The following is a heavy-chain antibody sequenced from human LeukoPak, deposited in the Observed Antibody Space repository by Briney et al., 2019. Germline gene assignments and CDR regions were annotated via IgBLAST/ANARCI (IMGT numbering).Heavy chain of an antibody. CDR1: GFTFSSYS. J-gene: IGHJ4*02. V-gene: IGHV3-21*01. CDR2: ISSGGSYI. Sequence: PGGSLTLSCAASGFTFSSYSMDWVRQAPGKGLEWVSSISSGGSYISHADSGKGPFTISRDNAKHSLYLQMTRLRTEDMDLYYCARDRPLYDVWSGYDWWGQGTLVTVSS. D-gene: IGHD3-3*01. CDR3: ARDRPLYDVWSGYDW.